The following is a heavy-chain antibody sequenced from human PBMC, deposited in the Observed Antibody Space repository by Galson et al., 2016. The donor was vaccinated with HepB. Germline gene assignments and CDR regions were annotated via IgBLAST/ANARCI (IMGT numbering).Heavy chain of an antibody. CDR3: ARDRGIQLWSGDGFDC. Sequence: SLRLSCAASGFTFSTYSMHWVRQVPGKGLEWVSSISSSSSYIYYGDSLKGRFTISRDNAKNSLYLQMNSLRAEDTAVYYCARDRGIQLWSGDGFDCWGQGTLVTVSS. D-gene: IGHD5-18*01. J-gene: IGHJ4*02. CDR1: GFTFSTYS. V-gene: IGHV3-21*01. CDR2: ISSSSSYI.